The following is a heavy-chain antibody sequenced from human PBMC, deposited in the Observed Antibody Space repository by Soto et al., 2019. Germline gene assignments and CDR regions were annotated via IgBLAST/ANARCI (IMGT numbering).Heavy chain of an antibody. V-gene: IGHV1-69*13. D-gene: IGHD3-3*01. CDR3: ARQSITIFGVVITSYYYYGMDV. Sequence: ASVKVSCKASGGTFSSYAISWVRQAPGQGLEWMGGIIPIFGTANYAQKFQGRVTITADESTSTAYMELSSLRSEDTAVYYCARQSITIFGVVITSYYYYGMDVWGQGTTVTVSS. CDR1: GGTFSSYA. J-gene: IGHJ6*02. CDR2: IIPIFGTA.